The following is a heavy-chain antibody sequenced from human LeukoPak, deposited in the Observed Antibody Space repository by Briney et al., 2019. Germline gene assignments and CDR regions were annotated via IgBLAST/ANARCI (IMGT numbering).Heavy chain of an antibody. CDR1: GYTFTSYG. CDR2: ISAYNGNT. CDR3: ARGYTSGWHGTAFDY. J-gene: IGHJ4*02. D-gene: IGHD6-19*01. V-gene: IGHV1-18*01. Sequence: GASVKVSCKASGYTFTSYGISWVRQAPGQGLEWMGWISAYNGNTNYAQELQGRVTMTTDTSTSTAYMEVKSLKSDDTAVYYCARGYTSGWHGTAFDYWGQGTLVTVSS.